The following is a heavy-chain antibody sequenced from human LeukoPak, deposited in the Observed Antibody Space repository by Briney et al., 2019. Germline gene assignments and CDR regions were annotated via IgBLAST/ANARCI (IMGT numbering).Heavy chain of an antibody. J-gene: IGHJ4*02. CDR1: GFTVSSNY. CDR2: IYSGGST. V-gene: IGHV3-66*02. CDR3: ARERLRDLDDQFDY. D-gene: IGHD3-16*01. Sequence: PGGSLRLSCAASGFTVSSNYMSWVRQAPGKGLEWVSVIYSGGSTYYADSVKGRFTISRDNSKNTLYLQMNSLRAEDTAVYYCARERLRDLDDQFDYWGQGTLVTVPS.